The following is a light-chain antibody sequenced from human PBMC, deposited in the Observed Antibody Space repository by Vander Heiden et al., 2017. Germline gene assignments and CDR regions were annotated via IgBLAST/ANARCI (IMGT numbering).Light chain of an antibody. CDR3: QQSHSTPVT. Sequence: DIQMTQSPSSLSASVGDRVTITCRASQIITDYLNWYQQKPGKAPKLLIYAACSLQSGVPSRFSGGGSGTDFTLTISSLQPEDFAAYYCQQSHSTPVTFGQGTRLEIK. CDR1: QIITDY. J-gene: IGKJ5*01. CDR2: AAC. V-gene: IGKV1-39*01.